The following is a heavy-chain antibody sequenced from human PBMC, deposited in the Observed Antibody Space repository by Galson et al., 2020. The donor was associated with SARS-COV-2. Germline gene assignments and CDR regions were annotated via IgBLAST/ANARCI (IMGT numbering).Heavy chain of an antibody. V-gene: IGHV3-15*01. CDR1: GFTFSNAW. D-gene: IGHD3-3*01. J-gene: IGHJ4*02. CDR3: TTEMAIFVPYYFDY. CDR2: IKSKTDGGTT. Sequence: GESLKISCAASGFTFSNAWMSWVRQAPGKGLEWVGRIKSKTDGGTTDYAAPVKGRFTISRDDSKNTLYLQMNSLKTEDTAVYYCTTEMAIFVPYYFDYWGQGTLVTVSS.